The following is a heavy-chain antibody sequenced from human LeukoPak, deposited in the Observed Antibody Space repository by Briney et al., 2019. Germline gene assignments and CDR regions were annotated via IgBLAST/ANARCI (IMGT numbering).Heavy chain of an antibody. CDR1: GFTFSSYA. Sequence: GGSLRLSCAASGFTFSSYAMSWVRQAPGKGLEWVSTISDSGGSTYYADSVKGRFTISRDNSKNTLYLQMNSLRVEDTAVYYCASIIAARIKRGYSDYWGQGTLVTVSS. CDR3: ASIIAARIKRGYSDY. J-gene: IGHJ4*02. V-gene: IGHV3-23*01. CDR2: ISDSGGST. D-gene: IGHD6-6*01.